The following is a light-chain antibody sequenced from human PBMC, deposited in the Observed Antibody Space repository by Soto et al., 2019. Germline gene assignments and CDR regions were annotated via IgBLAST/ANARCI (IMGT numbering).Light chain of an antibody. J-gene: IGLJ1*01. CDR2: GNT. CDR3: QSHDTSLSGYV. CDR1: SSNIGAGYD. V-gene: IGLV1-40*01. Sequence: QAVVTQPPSVSGAPGQRVTISCTGSSSNIGAGYDVHWYQQLPGTAPKLLIYGNTNRPSGVPDRFSGSKSGTSASLAITGLQDEDEADYYCQSHDTSLSGYVFGTGTKVTVL.